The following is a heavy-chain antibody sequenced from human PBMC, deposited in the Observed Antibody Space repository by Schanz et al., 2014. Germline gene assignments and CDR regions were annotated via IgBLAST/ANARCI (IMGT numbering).Heavy chain of an antibody. CDR2: IKPDGSEK. CDR3: ATVGSETYSIYWYFDL. CDR1: GFTFSIHY. J-gene: IGHJ2*01. V-gene: IGHV3-7*01. D-gene: IGHD3-10*01. Sequence: EVQLVESGGGLVQPGGSLRLTCAASGFTFSIHYMSWVRQAPGKGLEWVAKIKPDGSEKLYVDSVRGRFAVSRDNVKNTLYLQMNSLRTEDTAVYYCATVGSETYSIYWYFDLWGRGTLVTVSS.